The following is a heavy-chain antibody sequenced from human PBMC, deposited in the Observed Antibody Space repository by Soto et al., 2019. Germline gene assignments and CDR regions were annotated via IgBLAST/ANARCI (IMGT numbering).Heavy chain of an antibody. J-gene: IGHJ5*01. CDR3: TRDLNIMWFFS. V-gene: IGHV4-38-2*02. CDR2: RSHSGNT. Sequence: SETLSLTCGVSGLSITSNNYWAWIRQSPGKGLEWIGSRSHSGNTYYNPSLNSRVTISVDTSKNQFSLRLTSVTAADTAIYYCTRDLNIMWFFSWGQGTLVTVSS. CDR1: GLSITSNNY.